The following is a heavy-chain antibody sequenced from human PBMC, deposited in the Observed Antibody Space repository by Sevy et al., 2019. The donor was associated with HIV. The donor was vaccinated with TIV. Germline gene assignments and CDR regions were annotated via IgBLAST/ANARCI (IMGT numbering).Heavy chain of an antibody. CDR1: GYTFTSYG. CDR2: ISAYNGNT. J-gene: IGHJ4*02. D-gene: IGHD1-26*01. CDR3: ARGDWELLKAYYFDY. Sequence: ASVKVSCKASGYTFTSYGISWVRQAPGQGLEWMGWISAYNGNTNYAQKLQGRVTMTTDTSTSTAYMELRSLRSDDTAVYYCARGDWELLKAYYFDYWGQGTLVTVSS. V-gene: IGHV1-18*01.